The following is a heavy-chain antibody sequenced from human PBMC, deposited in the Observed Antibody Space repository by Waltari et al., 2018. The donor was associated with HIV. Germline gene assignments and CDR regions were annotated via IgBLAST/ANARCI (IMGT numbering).Heavy chain of an antibody. CDR1: GFTFNTYA. V-gene: IGHV3-30*01. J-gene: IGHJ6*02. D-gene: IGHD3-22*01. CDR2: ISYDGSNK. CDR3: ARDSSGYYYVGYGMDV. Sequence: QVQLVESGGGVVQPGKSLRLSCAASGFTFNTYAMYWVRQAPGKGLDCVAVISYDGSNKYYADSVKGRFTISRDNSKNTLYLQMNSLRAEDTAVYYCARDSSGYYYVGYGMDVWGQGTTVTVSS.